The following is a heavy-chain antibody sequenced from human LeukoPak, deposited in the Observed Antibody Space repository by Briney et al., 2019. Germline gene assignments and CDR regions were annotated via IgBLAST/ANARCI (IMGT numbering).Heavy chain of an antibody. V-gene: IGHV3-20*04. J-gene: IGHJ6*04. Sequence: GGSLRLSCAASGFSFDDYGMSWVRQAPGKGLEWVSGINWNGGSTGYADSVKGRFTISRDNAKNSLYLQMNSLRAEDTAVYYCAELGITMIGGVWGKGTTVTISS. CDR3: AELGITMIGGV. CDR2: INWNGGST. CDR1: GFSFDDYG. D-gene: IGHD3-10*02.